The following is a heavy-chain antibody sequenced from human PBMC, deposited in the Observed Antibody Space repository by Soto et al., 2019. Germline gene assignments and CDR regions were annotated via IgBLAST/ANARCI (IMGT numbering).Heavy chain of an antibody. CDR1: GGSLSGYY. V-gene: IGHV4-34*01. D-gene: IGHD3-16*02. J-gene: IGHJ6*02. CDR2: INHSGST. CDR3: ARDGRHMITFGGVIASYYYYVMDV. Sequence: SETLSLTCAVYGGSLSGYYWSWIRQPPGKGLEWIGEINHSGSTNYNPSLKSRVTISVDTSKKQFSLKLSSVTAADTAVYYCARDGRHMITFGGVIASYYYYVMDVSTQGTTVTVSS.